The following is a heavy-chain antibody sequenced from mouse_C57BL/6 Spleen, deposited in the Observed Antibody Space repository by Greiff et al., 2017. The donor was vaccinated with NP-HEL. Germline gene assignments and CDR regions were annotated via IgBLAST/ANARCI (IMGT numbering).Heavy chain of an antibody. CDR2: IDPSDSYT. J-gene: IGHJ2*01. Sequence: QVQLQQPGAELVKPGASVKLSCKASGYTFTSYWMQWVKPRPGQGLEWIGEIDPSDSYTNYTQKFKGKATLTVDTSSSTAYMQLSSLTSEDSAVYYCARGDDYDGFGDWGQGTTLTVSS. D-gene: IGHD2-4*01. CDR1: GYTFTSYW. CDR3: ARGDDYDGFGD. V-gene: IGHV1-50*01.